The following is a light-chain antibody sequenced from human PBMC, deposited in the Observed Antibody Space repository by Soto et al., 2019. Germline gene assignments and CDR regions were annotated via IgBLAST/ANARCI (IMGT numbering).Light chain of an antibody. CDR3: GAWDDRLNGHV. CDR1: SSNIGSNA. CDR2: GNN. V-gene: IGLV1-44*01. Sequence: QSVLTQPPSASGTPGQMVTVSCSGSSSNIGSNAVNWYQQLPGAAPKLLIYGNNQRPSGVPDRFSGSKSGTSAYLAISGLQSEDEADYYCGAWDDRLNGHVFGTGTKVTVL. J-gene: IGLJ1*01.